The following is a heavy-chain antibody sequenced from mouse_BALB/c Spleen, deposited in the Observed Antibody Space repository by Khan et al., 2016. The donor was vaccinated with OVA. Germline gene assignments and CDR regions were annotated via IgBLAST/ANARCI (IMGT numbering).Heavy chain of an antibody. CDR2: IDPANDNS. V-gene: IGHV14-3*02. Sequence: VQLQQSGAELVKPGASVKLSCTASDFNIKDTHMHWVKQRPEQGLEWIGRIDPANDNSKYDPRFQGKATITADTSSNTAYLHLSSLTSEDTVVYYGAPAGTGDYFDYWGQGTTLTVSS. CDR3: APAGTGDYFDY. D-gene: IGHD4-1*01. CDR1: DFNIKDTH. J-gene: IGHJ2*01.